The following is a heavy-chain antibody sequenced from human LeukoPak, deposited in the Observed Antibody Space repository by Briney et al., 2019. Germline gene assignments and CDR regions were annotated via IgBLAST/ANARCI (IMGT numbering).Heavy chain of an antibody. CDR1: GGSIRSGSSY. D-gene: IGHD3-16*01. V-gene: IGHV4-61*10. CDR3: ARGAYGREGGGYTPTILDS. CDR2: VYNSVST. J-gene: IGHJ4*02. Sequence: PSETLSLTCTVSGGSIRSGSSYWSWIRQPAGNGLEWIWRVYNSVSTHYNPSVKSRDTISLDTAKNQFSLKLSSVTAADTAVYYCARGAYGREGGGYTPTILDSWGQGTPVTVSS.